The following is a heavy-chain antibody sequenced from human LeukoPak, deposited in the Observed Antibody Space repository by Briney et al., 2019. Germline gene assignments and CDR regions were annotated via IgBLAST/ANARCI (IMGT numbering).Heavy chain of an antibody. CDR1: GGSISSYY. CDR3: ARIGHEDYYFDY. CDR2: IYYSGST. Sequence: PSETLSLTCTISGGSISSYYWSWIRQPPGKGLEWIGYIYYSGSTNYNPSLKSRVTISVDTSKNQFSLKPSSVTAADTAVYYCARIGHEDYYFDYWGQGTLVTVSS. V-gene: IGHV4-59*01. J-gene: IGHJ4*02.